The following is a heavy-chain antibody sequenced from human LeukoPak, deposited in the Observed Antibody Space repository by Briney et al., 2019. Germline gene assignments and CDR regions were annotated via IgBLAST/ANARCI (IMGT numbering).Heavy chain of an antibody. CDR3: AKDGVVVAATAYYFDY. J-gene: IGHJ4*02. D-gene: IGHD2-15*01. CDR2: ISWNSGSI. V-gene: IGHV3-9*01. CDR1: GFTFDDYA. Sequence: PGGSLRLSCAASGFTFDDYAMHWVRQAPGKGLEWVSGISWNSGSIGYADSVKGRFTISRDNAKNSLYLQMNSLRAEDTALYYCAKDGVVVAATAYYFDYWGQGTLVTVSA.